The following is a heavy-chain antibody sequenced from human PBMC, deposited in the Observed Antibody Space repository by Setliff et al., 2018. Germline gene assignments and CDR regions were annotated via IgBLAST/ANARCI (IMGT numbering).Heavy chain of an antibody. CDR1: GYTFLNYD. CDR2: MNAGNGNT. J-gene: IGHJ4*02. CDR3: ARGRAHYYFSGSFMDY. V-gene: IGHV1-3*01. D-gene: IGHD3-10*01. Sequence: ASVKVSCKASGYTFLNYDIHWVRQAPGQGLEWMGWMNAGNGNTEYSQKLKGRVTLSRDTSANIAYMELRSLTSEDTAVYYCARGRAHYYFSGSFMDYWGQGTLVTVSS.